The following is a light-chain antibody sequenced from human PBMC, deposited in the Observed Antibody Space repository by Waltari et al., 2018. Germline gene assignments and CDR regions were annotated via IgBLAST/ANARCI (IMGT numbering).Light chain of an antibody. J-gene: IGKJ4*01. CDR3: MQARQFPLT. Sequence: DAVLTQSPLSLPATLGQPAPLSCKSSQRLVHRGGNTYLNWFQQRPGQSPRRLIYKVSTRDSGVPDRFSGSGSGTDFTLKISRVEAEDFGVYYCMQARQFPLTFGGGTKVEIK. CDR2: KVS. V-gene: IGKV2-30*02. CDR1: QRLVHRGGNTY.